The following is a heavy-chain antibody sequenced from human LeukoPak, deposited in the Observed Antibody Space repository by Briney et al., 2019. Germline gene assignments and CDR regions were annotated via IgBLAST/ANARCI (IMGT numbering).Heavy chain of an antibody. D-gene: IGHD3-22*01. CDR1: GFTFRNYY. Sequence: GGSLRLSCAASGFTFRNYYMIWVRQAPGKGLEWVSSISTSSSQKNYADSVKGRFTISRDNAKNSLYLQMNSLRAEDTALYYCARDVNYYDSSGYYSSFDYWGQGTLVTVSS. CDR2: ISTSSSQK. CDR3: ARDVNYYDSSGYYSSFDY. V-gene: IGHV3-21*04. J-gene: IGHJ4*02.